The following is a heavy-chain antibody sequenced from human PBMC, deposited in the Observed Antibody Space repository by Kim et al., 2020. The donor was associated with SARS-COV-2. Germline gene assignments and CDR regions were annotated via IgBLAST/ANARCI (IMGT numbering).Heavy chain of an antibody. CDR1: GGTFSSYA. J-gene: IGHJ6*02. Sequence: SVKVSCKASGGTFSSYAISWVRQAPGQGLEWMGGIIPIFGTANYAQKFQGRVTITADESTCTAYMELSSLRSEDTAVYYCARYEVDGHYYGMDVWCQGTTVTVSS. CDR3: ARYEVDGHYYGMDV. V-gene: IGHV1-69*13. CDR2: IIPIFGTA. D-gene: IGHD5-12*01.